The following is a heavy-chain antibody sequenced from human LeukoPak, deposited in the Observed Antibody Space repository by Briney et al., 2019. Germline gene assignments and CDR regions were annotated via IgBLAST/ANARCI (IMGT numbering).Heavy chain of an antibody. J-gene: IGHJ4*02. V-gene: IGHV3-33*01. CDR3: ARRAGGYSHPYDY. CDR1: GFTFSSYG. CDR2: IWHDGSNK. Sequence: GGSLRLSCGASGFTFSSYGMHWVRQAPGKGLEWVAFIWHDGSNKYYGDSVKGRFTISRDISKNTLYLQMSSLRAEDTAVYYCARRAGGYSHPYDYWGQGVLVTVSS. D-gene: IGHD4-23*01.